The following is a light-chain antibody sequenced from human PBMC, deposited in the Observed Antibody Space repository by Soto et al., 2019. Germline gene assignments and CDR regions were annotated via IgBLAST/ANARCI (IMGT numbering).Light chain of an antibody. V-gene: IGKV1-9*01. CDR3: QQFNSYLIT. J-gene: IGKJ5*01. CDR1: QGISSY. Sequence: DIQLTQSPSFLSASVGDRVTITCRASQGISSYLAWYQQKPGKAPKLLIYAASTLQSGVPSRFSGSGSGTEFTLTISSLQPEDFATYYCQQFNSYLITFGQGTRLGIK. CDR2: AAS.